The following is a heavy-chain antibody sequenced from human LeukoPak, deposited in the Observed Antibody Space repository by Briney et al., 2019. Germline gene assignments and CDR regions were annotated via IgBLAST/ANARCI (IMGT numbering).Heavy chain of an antibody. J-gene: IGHJ6*03. CDR2: ISGSGNTI. D-gene: IGHD6-6*01. CDR3: ARAGTAARYYYYYMDV. CDR1: GFTFNNYE. V-gene: IGHV3-48*03. Sequence: GGSLRLSCAASGFTFNNYEMNWVRQAPGKGLEWVSYISGSGNTIYYADSVKGRFTISRDNSKNTLYLQMNSLRAEDTAVYYCARAGTAARYYYYYMDVWGKGTTVTVSS.